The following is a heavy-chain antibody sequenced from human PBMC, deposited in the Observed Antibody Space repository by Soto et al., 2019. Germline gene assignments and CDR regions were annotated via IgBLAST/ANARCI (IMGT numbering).Heavy chain of an antibody. V-gene: IGHV4-31*03. CDR1: GVSVSRGGCY. CDR2: IYYSGST. Sequence: LSLTCTVSGVSVSRGGCYCSWIRQHPGKGLEWIGYIYYSGSTYYNPSLKSRVTISVDTSKNQFSLKLSSVTAADTAVYYCARVYKLRLDYWGQGTLVTV. J-gene: IGHJ4*02. D-gene: IGHD3-3*01. CDR3: ARVYKLRLDY.